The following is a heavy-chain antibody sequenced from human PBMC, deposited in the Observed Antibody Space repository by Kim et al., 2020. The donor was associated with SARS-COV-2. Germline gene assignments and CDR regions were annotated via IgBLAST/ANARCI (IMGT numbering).Heavy chain of an antibody. CDR3: AKGGTASSYSHVHY. V-gene: IGHV3-23*01. J-gene: IGHJ4*02. CDR1: GFTLSSSS. Sequence: GGSLRLSCVASGFTLSSSSMNWVRQAPGKGLEWVSVMSGSGDTTYHADSVKGRFTMSRDNSKNILYLQMSSLRDEDTAVYYCAKGGTASSYSHVHYWGQGTLVTVSS. D-gene: IGHD2-2*02. CDR2: MSGSGDTT.